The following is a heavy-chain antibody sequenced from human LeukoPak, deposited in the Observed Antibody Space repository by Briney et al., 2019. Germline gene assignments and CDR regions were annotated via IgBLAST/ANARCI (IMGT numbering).Heavy chain of an antibody. J-gene: IGHJ4*02. D-gene: IGHD4-17*01. V-gene: IGHV3-64*01. CDR2: ISSNGGST. CDR3: ARDNLDGDYSYFDY. CDR1: GLTFSSYA. Sequence: GGSLRLSCAASGLTFSSYAMHWVRQAPGKGLEYVSAISSNGGSTYYANSVKGRFTISRDNSKNTLYLQMGSLRAEDMAVYYCARDNLDGDYSYFDYWGQGTLVTVSS.